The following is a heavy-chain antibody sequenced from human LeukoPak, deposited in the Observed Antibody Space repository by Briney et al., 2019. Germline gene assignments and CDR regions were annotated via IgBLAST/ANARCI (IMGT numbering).Heavy chain of an antibody. V-gene: IGHV3-9*01. D-gene: IGHD5-24*01. CDR1: GFTFDDYA. J-gene: IGHJ3*02. CDR3: AAARDGYINDAFDI. CDR2: ISWNSGSI. Sequence: GGSLRLSCAASGFTFDDYATHWVRQAPGKGLEWVSGISWNSGSIGYADSVKGRFTISRDNAKNSLYLQMNSLRAEDTALYYCAAARDGYINDAFDIWGQGTMVTVSS.